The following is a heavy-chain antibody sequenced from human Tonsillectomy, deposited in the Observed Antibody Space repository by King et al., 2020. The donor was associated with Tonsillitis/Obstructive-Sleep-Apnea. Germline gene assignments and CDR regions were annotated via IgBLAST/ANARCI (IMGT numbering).Heavy chain of an antibody. V-gene: IGHV5-51*01. CDR3: ARRACSGGSCSNFDF. CDR2: IYPGDSDT. J-gene: IGHJ4*02. D-gene: IGHD2-15*01. CDR1: GYTFTTYW. Sequence: EVKLVESGPEVKKAGESLKLSCKGSGYTFTTYWVAWVRQMPGKGLEWMGIIYPGDSDTRYSPSFQGQVTISADKSMSTAYLQCSSLKASDTAIYYCARRACSGGSCSNFDFWGQGTLVTVSS.